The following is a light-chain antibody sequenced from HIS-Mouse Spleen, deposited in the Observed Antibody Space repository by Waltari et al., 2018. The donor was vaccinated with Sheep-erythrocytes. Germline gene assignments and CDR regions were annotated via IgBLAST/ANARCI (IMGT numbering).Light chain of an antibody. CDR2: GAS. J-gene: IGKJ1*01. CDR1: QSVSSN. CDR3: QQYNNGPET. Sequence: EIVMTQSPATLSVSPGERATLSCRASQSVSSNLAWYQQKPGQAPRPLIYGASTRATGIPARFSGSGSGTAYTLTISSMQSEDFAVYYCQQYNNGPETFGQGTKVEIK. V-gene: IGKV3-15*01.